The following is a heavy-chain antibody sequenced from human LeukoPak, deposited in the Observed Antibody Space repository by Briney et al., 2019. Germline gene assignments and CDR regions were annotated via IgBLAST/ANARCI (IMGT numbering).Heavy chain of an antibody. Sequence: GGSLRLSCEASGFTFSRYWMHWVRQAPGKGLMWVSRINSDGSATTYADSVKGRFTISRDNAKNTLYLQMNSLRVEDTAVYYCARDSYGSGGEVDYWGQGTLVTVSS. CDR2: INSDGSAT. CDR1: GFTFSRYW. J-gene: IGHJ4*02. V-gene: IGHV3-74*03. CDR3: ARDSYGSGGEVDY. D-gene: IGHD2-15*01.